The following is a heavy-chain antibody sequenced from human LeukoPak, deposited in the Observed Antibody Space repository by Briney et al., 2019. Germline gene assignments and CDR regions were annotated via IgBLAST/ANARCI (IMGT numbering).Heavy chain of an antibody. Sequence: SETLSLTCTVSGGSFSSYYWSWIRQPPGKGLEWIGYIYYSGSTIYNPSLKSRVAMSVDTSKNQFSLKLSSVTAADTAVYYCATTEGRVTAAASFTFDYWGQGTLVTVSS. CDR3: ATTEGRVTAAASFTFDY. CDR2: IYYSGST. D-gene: IGHD6-13*01. V-gene: IGHV4-59*12. CDR1: GGSFSSYY. J-gene: IGHJ4*02.